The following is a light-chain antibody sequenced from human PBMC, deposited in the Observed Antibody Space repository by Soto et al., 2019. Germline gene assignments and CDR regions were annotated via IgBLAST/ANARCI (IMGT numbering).Light chain of an antibody. CDR1: QSISTW. V-gene: IGKV1-5*01. J-gene: IGKJ1*01. Sequence: DIQMTQSPSTLSASIGDRVTITCRASQSISTWLAWYQQKPGKDPKVLICDASVVESGVPSRFRGSGSGTQFTLTITSLQPDDSATYYFQQDNSYPWTFGQGTKVEIK. CDR3: QQDNSYPWT. CDR2: DAS.